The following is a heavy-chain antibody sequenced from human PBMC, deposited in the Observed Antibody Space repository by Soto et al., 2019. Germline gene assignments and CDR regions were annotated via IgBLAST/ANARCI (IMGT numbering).Heavy chain of an antibody. V-gene: IGHV5-51*01. D-gene: IGHD6-19*01. Sequence: GESLKISCKGSGYSFTSFWIGWVRQMPGKGPEWLGIIYPGDSETRYSPSFQGQVTISADRSISTAYLQWNSLKASDTAIYYCTRQHPLDSSAWYNWGQGTQVT. CDR3: TRQHPLDSSAWYN. CDR1: GYSFTSFW. J-gene: IGHJ4*02. CDR2: IYPGDSET.